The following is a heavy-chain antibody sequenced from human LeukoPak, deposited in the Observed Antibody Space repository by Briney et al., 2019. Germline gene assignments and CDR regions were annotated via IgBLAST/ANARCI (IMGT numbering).Heavy chain of an antibody. J-gene: IGHJ6*03. CDR1: GFTFSSYG. V-gene: IGHV3-30*02. Sequence: PGGSLRLSCAASGFTFSSYGMHWVRQAPGKGLEWVAFIRYDGSNKYYADSVKGRFTISRDNSKNTLYLQMNSLRAEDTAVYYCAKLHGFDWLFSYMDVWGKGTTVTISS. D-gene: IGHD3-9*01. CDR2: IRYDGSNK. CDR3: AKLHGFDWLFSYMDV.